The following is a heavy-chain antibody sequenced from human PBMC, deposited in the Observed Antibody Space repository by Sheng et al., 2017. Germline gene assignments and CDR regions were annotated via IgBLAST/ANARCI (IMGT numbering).Heavy chain of an antibody. J-gene: IGHJ4*02. V-gene: IGHV4-39*07. CDR2: IYYSGST. D-gene: IGHD3-22*01. CDR1: GGSISSSSYY. CDR3: ARDRFNFYYYDSSAHSGDFDY. Sequence: QLQLQESGPGLVKPSETLSLTCTVSGGSISSSSYYWGWIRQPPGKGLEWIGSIYYSGSTYYNPSLKSRVTISVDTSKNQFSLKLSSVTAADTAVYYCARDRFNFYYYDSSAHSGDFDYWGQGTLVTVSS.